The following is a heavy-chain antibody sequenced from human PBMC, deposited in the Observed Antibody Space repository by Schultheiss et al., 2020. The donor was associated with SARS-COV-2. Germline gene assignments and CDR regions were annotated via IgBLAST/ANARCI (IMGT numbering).Heavy chain of an antibody. D-gene: IGHD4-11*01. CDR3: ARVLLQWPLGYYYGMDV. V-gene: IGHV4-34*01. CDR1: GGSFSGYY. J-gene: IGHJ6*02. Sequence: GSLRLSCAVYGGSFSGYYWSWIRQPPGKGLEWIGEINHSGSTNYNPSLKSRVTISVDTSKNQFSLKLSSVTAADTAVYYCARVLLQWPLGYYYGMDVWGQGTTVTVSS. CDR2: INHSGST.